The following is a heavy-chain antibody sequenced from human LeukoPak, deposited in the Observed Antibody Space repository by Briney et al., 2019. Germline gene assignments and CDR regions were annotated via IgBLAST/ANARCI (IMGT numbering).Heavy chain of an antibody. Sequence: GGSLRLSCAASRFTFSSYDMNWVREAPGKGREWGSHISESGTTIYYADSVKGRFTISRDNTKNSLYLQMNSLRAEDTAIYYCARDSQWRAFDIWGQGTMVTVSS. V-gene: IGHV3-48*03. CDR1: RFTFSSYD. D-gene: IGHD6-19*01. CDR2: ISESGTTI. CDR3: ARDSQWRAFDI. J-gene: IGHJ3*02.